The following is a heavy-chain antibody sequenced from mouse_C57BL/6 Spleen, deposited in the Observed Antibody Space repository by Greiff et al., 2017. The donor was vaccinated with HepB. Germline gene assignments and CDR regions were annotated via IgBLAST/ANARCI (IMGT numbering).Heavy chain of an antibody. Sequence: EVKLVESGGDLVKPGGSLKLSCAASGFTFSSYGMSWVRQTPDKRLEWVATISSGGSYTYYPDSVKGRFTISRDNAKNTLYLQRSSLKSEETAMYYCARQGGSAGDYDAMDYWGQGTSVTVAS. D-gene: IGHD3-2*02. CDR2: ISSGGSYT. J-gene: IGHJ4*01. CDR1: GFTFSSYG. V-gene: IGHV5-6*01. CDR3: ARQGGSAGDYDAMDY.